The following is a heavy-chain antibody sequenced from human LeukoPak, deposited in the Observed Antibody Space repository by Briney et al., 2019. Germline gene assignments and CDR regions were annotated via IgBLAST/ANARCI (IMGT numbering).Heavy chain of an antibody. CDR3: ARNGSLRYSDWFPDY. CDR2: ISSSIGYA. D-gene: IGHD3-9*01. CDR1: GYPFMNYG. Sequence: ASVKVSCKTSGYPFMNYGISWVRQAPGQGLEWMGWISSSIGYANYAQKFRGRVTMTTDIATSIAHMEPRSLRSDDTAVYYCARNGSLRYSDWFPDYWGQGTLVTVSS. J-gene: IGHJ4*02. V-gene: IGHV1-18*01.